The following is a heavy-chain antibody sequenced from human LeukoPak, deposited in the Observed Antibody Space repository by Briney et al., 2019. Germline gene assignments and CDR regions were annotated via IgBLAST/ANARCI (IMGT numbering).Heavy chain of an antibody. CDR1: GFTFSSYA. Sequence: GGSLRLSCAASGFTFSSYATSWVRQAPGKGLEWVSAISGSGGSTYYADSVKGRFTISRDNSKNTLYLQMNSLRAEDTAVYYCAKDFQGYDSSGYYAYFDYWGQGTLVTVSS. V-gene: IGHV3-23*01. D-gene: IGHD3-22*01. CDR3: AKDFQGYDSSGYYAYFDY. J-gene: IGHJ4*02. CDR2: ISGSGGST.